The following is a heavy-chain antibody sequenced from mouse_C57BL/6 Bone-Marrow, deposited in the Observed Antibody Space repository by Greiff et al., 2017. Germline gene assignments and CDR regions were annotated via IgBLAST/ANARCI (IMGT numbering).Heavy chain of an antibody. CDR2: IYPRSGNT. CDR1: GYTFTSYG. CDR3: ERLRFGD. Sequence: VQLQESGAELVRPGASVKLSCKASGYTFTSYGISWVKQRTGQGLEWIGVIYPRSGNTYYNEKFKGKATLTVDKSSSTAYMELRSLTSEDSAVYVCERLRFGDWGQGALVTVAA. V-gene: IGHV1-81*01. J-gene: IGHJ3*02.